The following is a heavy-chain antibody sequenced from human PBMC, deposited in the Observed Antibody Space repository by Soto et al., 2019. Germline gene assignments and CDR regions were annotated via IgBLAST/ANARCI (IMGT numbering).Heavy chain of an antibody. D-gene: IGHD2-2*01. V-gene: IGHV4-4*02. CDR1: GGSLTRRDR. Sequence: PSGALSRTCAFSGGSLTRRDRWSWVRQPPGKGLEWIGEIYHSGSTNYKPSLKSRVTISVDKSKNQFSLKLSSVTAADTAVDYWARGIGEYQRLSRWFDTWGQG. CDR2: IYHSGST. CDR3: ARGIGEYQRLSRWFDT. J-gene: IGHJ5*02.